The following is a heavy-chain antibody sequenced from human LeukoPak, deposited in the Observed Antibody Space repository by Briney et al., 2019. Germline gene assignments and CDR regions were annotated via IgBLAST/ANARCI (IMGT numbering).Heavy chain of an antibody. Sequence: GGSLRLSCTASGFTFSNYWKTWVRQAPGKGLEWVADIKQDGSEKLYVKSVRGRFTISRDNAKMSLFLQMNSLRAEDTAVYYCARDNGVVHRVYYMDVRGKGTPVTVS. CDR2: IKQDGSEK. J-gene: IGHJ6*03. CDR3: ARDNGVVHRVYYMDV. V-gene: IGHV3-7*01. D-gene: IGHD3-3*01. CDR1: GFTFSNYW.